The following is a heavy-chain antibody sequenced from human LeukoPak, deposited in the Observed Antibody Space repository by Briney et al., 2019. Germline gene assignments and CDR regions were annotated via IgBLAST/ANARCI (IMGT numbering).Heavy chain of an antibody. J-gene: IGHJ5*02. CDR3: ASDLGGQGIWSRRKEEGGWFDP. V-gene: IGHV4-59*01. CDR2: IYYSGSN. D-gene: IGHD1-14*01. Sequence: SETLSLTCTVSGGSISSYYWSWIRQPPGKGLEWIGYIYYSGSNNYNPSLKGRVTISVDTSKNQFSLKLSSVTAADTAVYYCASDLGGQGIWSRRKEEGGWFDPWGQGTLVTVSS. CDR1: GGSISSYY.